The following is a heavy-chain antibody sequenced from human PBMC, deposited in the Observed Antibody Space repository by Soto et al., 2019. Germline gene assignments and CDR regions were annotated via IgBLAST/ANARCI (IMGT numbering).Heavy chain of an antibody. Sequence: GSSVKVSCKASGYTFTSYYMHWVRQAPGQGFEWMGIINPSGGSTSYAQKFQGRVTMTRDTSTSTVYMELSSLRSEDTAVYYCARDSVRRYFDYWGQRTLVTVSS. V-gene: IGHV1-46*01. D-gene: IGHD3-10*01. J-gene: IGHJ4*02. CDR3: ARDSVRRYFDY. CDR2: INPSGGST. CDR1: GYTFTSYY.